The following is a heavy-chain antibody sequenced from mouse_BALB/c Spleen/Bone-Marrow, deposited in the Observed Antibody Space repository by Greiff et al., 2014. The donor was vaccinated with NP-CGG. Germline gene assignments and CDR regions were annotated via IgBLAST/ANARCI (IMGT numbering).Heavy chain of an antibody. Sequence: VKLMESGPGLVAPSQSLSISCTVSGFSLTSYGVHWVRQPPGKGLEWLGVIWADGSTNYNSALMSRLSISKDNSESQVFLKMNSLQTDDTAMYYCARITTATGAMDYWGQGTSVTVSS. CDR3: ARITTATGAMDY. J-gene: IGHJ4*01. D-gene: IGHD1-2*01. CDR1: GFSLTSYG. V-gene: IGHV2-9*02. CDR2: IWADGST.